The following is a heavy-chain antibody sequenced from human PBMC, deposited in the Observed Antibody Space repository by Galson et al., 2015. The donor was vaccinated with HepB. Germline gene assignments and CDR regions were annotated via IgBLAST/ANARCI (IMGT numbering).Heavy chain of an antibody. D-gene: IGHD3-10*01. CDR2: IRSKAYGGTT. V-gene: IGHV3-49*04. CDR1: GFTFGDYA. Sequence: SLRLSCAASGFTFGDYAMSWVRQAPGKGLEWVGFIRSKAYGGTTEYAASVKGRFTISRDDSKSIAYLQMNSLKTEDTAVYYCTRDRVMVRGVIITNYYYYYGMDVWGQGTTVTVSS. J-gene: IGHJ6*02. CDR3: TRDRVMVRGVIITNYYYYYGMDV.